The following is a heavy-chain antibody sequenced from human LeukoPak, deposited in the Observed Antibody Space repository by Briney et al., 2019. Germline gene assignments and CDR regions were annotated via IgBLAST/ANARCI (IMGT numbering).Heavy chain of an antibody. CDR2: IIPIFRTA. CDR1: GGTFSSYA. D-gene: IGHD5/OR15-5a*01. CDR3: ARASLARGAPYYYGMDV. Sequence: ASVKVSCKASGGTFSSYAINWVRQAPGQGLEWMGGIIPIFRTANYAQKFQGRVTITADESTSTAYMELGSLRSEDTAVYYCARASLARGAPYYYGMDVWGQGTTVTVSS. J-gene: IGHJ6*02. V-gene: IGHV1-69*01.